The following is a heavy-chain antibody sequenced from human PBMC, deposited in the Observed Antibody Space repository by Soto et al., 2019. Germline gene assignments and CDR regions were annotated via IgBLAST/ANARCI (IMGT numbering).Heavy chain of an antibody. V-gene: IGHV4-4*02. CDR1: GGSISSSNW. D-gene: IGHD6-19*01. CDR3: ARGEWGSSGWYDAFDI. J-gene: IGHJ3*02. Sequence: SETLSLTCAVSGGSISSSNWLSWFLQPPWKGLEWIGEIYHSGSTNYNPSLKSRVTISVDKSKNQFSLKLSSVTAADTAVYYCARGEWGSSGWYDAFDIWGQGTMVTVSS. CDR2: IYHSGST.